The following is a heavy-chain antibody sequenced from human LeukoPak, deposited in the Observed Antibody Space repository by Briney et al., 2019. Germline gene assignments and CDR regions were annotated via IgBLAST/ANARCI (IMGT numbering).Heavy chain of an antibody. CDR3: TRGVTIVPDY. CDR1: GFTFSNYW. V-gene: IGHV3-7*01. Sequence: GSLRLSCAVSGFTFSNYWMTWVRQAPGKGLEWVANIKQDGSGKYYVDSVKGRFTISRDNAKSSLYLQMNSLRVEDTAVYYCTRGVTIVPDYWGQGTLVTVSS. CDR2: IKQDGSGK. D-gene: IGHD2-8*01. J-gene: IGHJ4*02.